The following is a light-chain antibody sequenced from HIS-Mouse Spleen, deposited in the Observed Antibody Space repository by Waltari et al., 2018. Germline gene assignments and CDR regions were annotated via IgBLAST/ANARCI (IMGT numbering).Light chain of an antibody. J-gene: IGKJ2*01. Sequence: DIVMTQSPLSLPVTPGEPASISCRSSQSLLHSNGYNYLDWYLQKPGQSPQLLIYLGSNRASGVPDRFSGSGSGTDFTLKISRVEAEDVGVYYCMQALQTLPEYTFGQGTKLEIK. CDR2: LGS. CDR3: MQALQTLPEYT. V-gene: IGKV2-28*01. CDR1: QSLLHSNGYNY.